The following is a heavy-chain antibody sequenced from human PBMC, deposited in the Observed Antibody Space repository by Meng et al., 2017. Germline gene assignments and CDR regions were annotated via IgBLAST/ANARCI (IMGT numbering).Heavy chain of an antibody. J-gene: IGHJ6*02. CDR1: GYTFTSYD. Sequence: ASVKVSCKASGYTFTSYDINWVRQATGQGIEWMGWMNPNSGNTGYAQKFQGRVTITRNTSISTAYMELSSLRSEDTGVYYCARFLNYYYGMDVWGQGTTVTVSS. CDR2: MNPNSGNT. CDR3: ARFLNYYYGMDV. V-gene: IGHV1-8*03.